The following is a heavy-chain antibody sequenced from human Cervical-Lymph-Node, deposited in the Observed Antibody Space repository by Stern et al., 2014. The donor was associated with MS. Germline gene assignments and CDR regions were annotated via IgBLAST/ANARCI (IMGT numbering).Heavy chain of an antibody. J-gene: IGHJ5*02. CDR3: TRALRIADRPSPGGHWFDP. CDR2: INPKRGCP. Sequence: VQLVQSGAEVEKPGASVKVSCKASGYIFTDYYLHWVRQAPGQGLEWMGRINPKRGCPNYAQSFQGRVTLTRDTSITTAYMDLSRLTSDDTAVYYCTRALRIADRPSPGGHWFDPWGQGTLVIVSS. CDR1: GYIFTDYY. D-gene: IGHD6-6*01. V-gene: IGHV1-2*02.